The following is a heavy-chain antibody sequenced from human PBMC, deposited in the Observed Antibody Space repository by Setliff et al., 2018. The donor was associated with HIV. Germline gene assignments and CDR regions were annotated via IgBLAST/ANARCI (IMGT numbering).Heavy chain of an antibody. CDR3: ATLDYYGSATYNLALHY. CDR1: GGTFSSYT. J-gene: IGHJ4*02. CDR2: SIPILGIG. V-gene: IGHV1-69*02. Sequence: SVKVSCKASGGTFSSYTINWVRQAPGQGLEWMGRSIPILGIGNDEQAQKFKGRVTITADTSTDTAYMELGSLRSEDTAIYYCATLDYYGSATYNLALHYWGQGTLVTVSS. D-gene: IGHD3-10*01.